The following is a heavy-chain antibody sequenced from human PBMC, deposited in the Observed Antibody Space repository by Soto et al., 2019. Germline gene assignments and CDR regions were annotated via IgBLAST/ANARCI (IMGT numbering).Heavy chain of an antibody. Sequence: QVQLVQSGAEVKKPGASVKVSCKASGYTFTGYYMHWVRQAPGQGLEWMGWINPIFGTANYAQKFQGRVTITADESTSTAYMELSSLRSEDTAVYYCARRSKGDGDYLEYFQHWGQGTLVTVSS. D-gene: IGHD4-17*01. CDR3: ARRSKGDGDYLEYFQH. CDR1: GYTFTGYY. J-gene: IGHJ1*01. V-gene: IGHV1-69*01. CDR2: INPIFGTA.